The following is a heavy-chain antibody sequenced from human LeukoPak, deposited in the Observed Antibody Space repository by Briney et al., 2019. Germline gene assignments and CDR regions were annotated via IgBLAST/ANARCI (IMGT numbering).Heavy chain of an antibody. CDR3: ASGYSYGYRRTADWFDP. V-gene: IGHV4-34*01. Sequence: SETLSLTCAVYGGSFRGYYWSWIRQPPGKGLEWIGEINHSGSTNYNPSLKSRVTISVDTSKNQFSLKLSSVTAADTAVYYRASGYSYGYRRTADWFDPWGQGTLVTVSS. J-gene: IGHJ5*02. D-gene: IGHD5-18*01. CDR2: INHSGST. CDR1: GGSFRGYY.